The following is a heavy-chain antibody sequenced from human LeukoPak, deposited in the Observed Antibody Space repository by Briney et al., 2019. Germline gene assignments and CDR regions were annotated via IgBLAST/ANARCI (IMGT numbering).Heavy chain of an antibody. CDR1: GGSISSSNSY. CDR2: ISGSGADT. D-gene: IGHD3-3*01. V-gene: IGHV3-23*01. J-gene: IGHJ4*02. Sequence: ETLSLTCTVSGGSISSSNSYRGWIRQPPGKGLEWVSVISGSGADTYYADSVGGRFTISRDNSKNTLYLQMNSLRAEDTALYYCAKGLYYNFWGQYGDWGQATLVTVSS. CDR3: AKGLYYNFWGQYGD.